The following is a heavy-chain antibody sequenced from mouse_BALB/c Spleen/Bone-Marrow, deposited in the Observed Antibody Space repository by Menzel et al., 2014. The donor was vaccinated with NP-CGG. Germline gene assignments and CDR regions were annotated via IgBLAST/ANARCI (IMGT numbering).Heavy chain of an antibody. CDR2: IYPGDGDT. D-gene: IGHD1-1*01. V-gene: IGHV1-87*01. J-gene: IGHJ4*01. CDR3: ARNYYYGSSWSAMDY. CDR1: GYTFTSYW. Sequence: QVHVKQSGAELARPGASVKLSCKASGYTFTSYWMQWVKQRPGQGLEWIGAIYPGDGDTRNTQKFKGKATLTADKSSSTAYMRLSSLASEDSAVYYCARNYYYGSSWSAMDYWGQGTSVTVSS.